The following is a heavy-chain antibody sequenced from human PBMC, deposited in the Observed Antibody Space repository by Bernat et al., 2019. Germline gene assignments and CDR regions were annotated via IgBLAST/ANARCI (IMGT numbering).Heavy chain of an antibody. D-gene: IGHD1-26*01. CDR2: INSDGSVT. V-gene: IGHV3-74*01. Sequence: EVQLVKSGGGLVQPGGSLRLSCAASGFTFSSYWMHWVRQAPGKGLVWVSRINSDGSVTTYADFVKGRFTISRDNAKNTLYLQMNSLRAEDTAVYYCTRDRPVVGVDYWGQGTLVTVSS. J-gene: IGHJ4*02. CDR1: GFTFSSYW. CDR3: TRDRPVVGVDY.